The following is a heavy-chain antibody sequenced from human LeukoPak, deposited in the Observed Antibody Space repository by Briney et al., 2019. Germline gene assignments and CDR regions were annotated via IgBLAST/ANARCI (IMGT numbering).Heavy chain of an antibody. J-gene: IGHJ4*02. V-gene: IGHV1-2*02. CDR1: GDSFTDYY. CDR2: INPKSGGT. CDR3: ARIAIGGGEWHLDS. D-gene: IGHD3-16*01. Sequence: ASVKVSCKASGDSFTDYYMHWVRQAPGQGLEWMGWINPKSGGTNYAQTFQGGVTMTRDTSIRTAYMELSRLRGDDTAVYYCARIAIGGGEWHLDSWGQGTLVTVSS.